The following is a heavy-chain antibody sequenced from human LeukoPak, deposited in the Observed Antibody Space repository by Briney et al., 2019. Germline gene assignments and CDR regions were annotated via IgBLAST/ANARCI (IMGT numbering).Heavy chain of an antibody. CDR1: GFTVSSNY. D-gene: IGHD3-22*01. V-gene: IGHV3-53*01. Sequence: GGSLRLSCAASGFTVSSNYMSWVRQAPGKGLEWVSVIYSGGSTYYADSVKGRFTISRDNAKNSLYLQMNSLRAEDTAVYYCARSIREEIVVVIGIDYWGQGTLVTVSS. CDR3: ARSIREEIVVVIGIDY. J-gene: IGHJ4*02. CDR2: IYSGGST.